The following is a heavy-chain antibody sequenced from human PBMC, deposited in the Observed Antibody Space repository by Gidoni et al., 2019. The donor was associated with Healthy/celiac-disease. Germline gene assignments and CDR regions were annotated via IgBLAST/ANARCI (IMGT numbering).Heavy chain of an antibody. V-gene: IGHV3-21*01. CDR2: ISSSSSYI. CDR1: GFTFRSYS. Sequence: EVQLVESGGGLVKPGGSLRLSCAASGFTFRSYSMNWVRQAPGKGLEWVSSISSSSSYIYCADSVKGRFTISRDNAKNSLYLQMNSLRAEDTAVYYCARETAYSSSWYWFDPWGQGTLVTVSS. D-gene: IGHD6-13*01. CDR3: ARETAYSSSWYWFDP. J-gene: IGHJ5*02.